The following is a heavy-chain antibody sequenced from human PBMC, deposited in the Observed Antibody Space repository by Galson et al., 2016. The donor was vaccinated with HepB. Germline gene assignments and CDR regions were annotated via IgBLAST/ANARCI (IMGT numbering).Heavy chain of an antibody. V-gene: IGHV3-23*01. CDR3: AILRSPGPNEFWFDP. J-gene: IGHJ5*02. CDR1: GLTFSSFA. Sequence: SLRLSCAGSGLTFSSFAMSWVRQAPGKGLEWVSDISDSGASTYIADSVKGRFTISRDNSKNTLYLQMNSLRAEDTAVYYCAILRSPGPNEFWFDPWGQGTLVTVSS. CDR2: ISDSGAST. D-gene: IGHD3-10*01.